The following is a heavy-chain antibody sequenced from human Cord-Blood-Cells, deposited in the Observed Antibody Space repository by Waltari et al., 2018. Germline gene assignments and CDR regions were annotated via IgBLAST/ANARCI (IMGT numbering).Heavy chain of an antibody. Sequence: QGLEWMGRISAYNGNTNYAQKLQGRVTMTTATSTSTAYMELRSLRSDETAVYYCASVGPYYDFWSGYYWGQGTLVTVSS. V-gene: IGHV1-18*01. CDR2: ISAYNGNT. J-gene: IGHJ4*02. D-gene: IGHD3-3*01. CDR3: ASVGPYYDFWSGYY.